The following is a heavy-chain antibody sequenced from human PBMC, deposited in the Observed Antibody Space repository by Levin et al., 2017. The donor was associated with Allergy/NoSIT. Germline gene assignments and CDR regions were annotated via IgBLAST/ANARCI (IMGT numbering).Heavy chain of an antibody. J-gene: IGHJ5*02. CDR2: INPNSGGT. Sequence: GGSLRLSCKASGSTFTGYYMHWVRQAPGQGLEWMGWINPNSGGTNYAQKFQGRVTMTRDTSISTAYMELSRLRSDDTAVYYCARDVGYSSSQGGWFDPWGQGTLVTVSS. CDR1: GSTFTGYY. CDR3: ARDVGYSSSQGGWFDP. D-gene: IGHD6-6*01. V-gene: IGHV1-2*02.